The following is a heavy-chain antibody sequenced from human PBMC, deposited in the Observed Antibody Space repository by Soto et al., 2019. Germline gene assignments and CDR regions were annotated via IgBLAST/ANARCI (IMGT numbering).Heavy chain of an antibody. J-gene: IGHJ4*02. CDR3: ARGAVAGQS. Sequence: GGSLRLSCAASGFTFSSYAMHWVRQAPGKGLEWVAVISYDGSNKYYADSVKGRFTISRDNSKNTLYLQMNSLRAEDTAVYYCARGAVAGQSWGQGTLVTVSS. D-gene: IGHD6-19*01. V-gene: IGHV3-30-3*01. CDR1: GFTFSSYA. CDR2: ISYDGSNK.